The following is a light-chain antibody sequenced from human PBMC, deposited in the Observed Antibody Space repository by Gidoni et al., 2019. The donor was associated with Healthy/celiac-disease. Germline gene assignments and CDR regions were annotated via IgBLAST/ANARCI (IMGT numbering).Light chain of an antibody. Sequence: ESVLTLSPTTLSLSPGERATLSCRASQSVSSYLAWYQQKPGQAPRLLIYDASNRATGIPARFSGSGSGTDFTLTISSLEPEDFAVYYCQQRSNWPFTFGGGTKVEIK. J-gene: IGKJ4*01. CDR3: QQRSNWPFT. CDR1: QSVSSY. V-gene: IGKV3-11*01. CDR2: DAS.